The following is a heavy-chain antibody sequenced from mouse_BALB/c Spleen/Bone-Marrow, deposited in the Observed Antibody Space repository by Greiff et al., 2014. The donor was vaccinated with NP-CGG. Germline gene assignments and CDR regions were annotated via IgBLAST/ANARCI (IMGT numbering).Heavy chain of an antibody. V-gene: IGHV1S29*02. Sequence: VQLKHSGPELVKPGASVKISCKASGYTFTDHNMHWGKQSHGKSLEWIGYIYPYNGGTGYNQKFKSKATLTVDNSSSTAYMELRSLTSEDSAVYYCARFRYDWYFDVGGAGTTITASS. D-gene: IGHD2-14*01. J-gene: IGHJ1*01. CDR1: GYTFTDHN. CDR2: IYPYNGGT. CDR3: ARFRYDWYFDV.